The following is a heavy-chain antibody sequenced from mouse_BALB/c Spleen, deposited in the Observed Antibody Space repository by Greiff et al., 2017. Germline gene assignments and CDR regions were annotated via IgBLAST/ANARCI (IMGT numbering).Heavy chain of an antibody. D-gene: IGHD2-2*01. CDR1: GYSFTSYW. J-gene: IGHJ2*01. CDR3: TRGLHIY. CDR2: IYPGNSDT. Sequence: VQLQQSGAELVKPGASVKMSCKASGYSFTSYWMHWVKQRPGQGLEWIGAIYPGNSDTSYNQKFKGKAKLTAVTSASTAYMELSSLTNEDSEVYYCTRGLHIYWGQGTTLTVSS. V-gene: IGHV1-5*01.